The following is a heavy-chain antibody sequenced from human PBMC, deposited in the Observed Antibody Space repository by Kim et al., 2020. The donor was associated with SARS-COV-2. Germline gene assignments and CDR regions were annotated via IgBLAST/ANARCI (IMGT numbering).Heavy chain of an antibody. CDR3: AREGGYGDYGSYYYGMDV. J-gene: IGHJ6*02. Sequence: GGSLRLSCAASGFTFSSYSMNWVRQAPGKGLEWVSYISSSSSTIYYADSVKGRFTISRDNAKNSLYLQMNSLRAEDTAVYYCAREGGYGDYGSYYYGMDVWGQGTTVTVSS. D-gene: IGHD4-17*01. CDR1: GFTFSSYS. V-gene: IGHV3-48*04. CDR2: ISSSSSTI.